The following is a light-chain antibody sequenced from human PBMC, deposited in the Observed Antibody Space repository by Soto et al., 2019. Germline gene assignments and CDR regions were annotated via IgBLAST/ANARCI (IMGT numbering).Light chain of an antibody. V-gene: IGLV2-14*01. CDR2: EVS. CDR3: SSYTSSSTL. CDR1: SSDVGSYNY. Sequence: QSALNQPASVSGSPGQSITSSCTGTSSDVGSYNYVSWYQQHPGKAPKLMIYEVSDRPSGISSRFSGSKSGNTASLTISGLHTEDEADYYCSSYTSSSTLFGTGTKVTVL. J-gene: IGLJ1*01.